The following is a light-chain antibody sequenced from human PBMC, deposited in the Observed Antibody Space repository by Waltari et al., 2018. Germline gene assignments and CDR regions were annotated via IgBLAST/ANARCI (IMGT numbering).Light chain of an antibody. CDR3: QHYVRLPVT. V-gene: IGKV3-20*01. J-gene: IGKJ1*01. CDR2: GAS. Sequence: EIVLTQSPGTLSLSPGERVTLSCRASQSVGRSLAWYQQKPGQAPRLRIYGASSRATGIPDRFSGSVSGTDFSLTISRLAPDDLAVYYCQHYVRLPVTFGQGTKVEI. CDR1: QSVGRS.